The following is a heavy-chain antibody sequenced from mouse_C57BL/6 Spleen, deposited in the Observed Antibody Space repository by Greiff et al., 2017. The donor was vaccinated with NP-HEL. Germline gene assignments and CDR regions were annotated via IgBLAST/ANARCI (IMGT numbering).Heavy chain of an antibody. V-gene: IGHV5-17*01. J-gene: IGHJ4*01. CDR2: INRGSSTT. Sequence: EVLLVESGGGLVKPGGSLKLSCTASGFTFSDYGMHWVRQAPEKGLEWVAYINRGSSTTYYADTLKGRFTISRDNAKNTLYLQMSSLTSEDTATYSCAREGGALDDWGQGTSVTVSS. CDR1: GFTFSDYG. CDR3: AREGGALDD.